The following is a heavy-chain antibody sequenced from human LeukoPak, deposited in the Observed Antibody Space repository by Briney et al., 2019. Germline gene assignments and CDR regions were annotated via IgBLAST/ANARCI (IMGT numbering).Heavy chain of an antibody. J-gene: IGHJ4*02. V-gene: IGHV4-30-4*08. D-gene: IGHD6-19*01. CDR1: GGSTRSGDHY. Sequence: SQTLSLTCTVSGGSTRSGDHYWSWIRQSPGKGLEWMGYIYYSGNTYYNPSLKSRLTISIDTSRNQFSLKVTSVTAADTAVYYCARSYSSGWGFYFEYWGQGTLVTVSS. CDR3: ARSYSSGWGFYFEY. CDR2: IYYSGNT.